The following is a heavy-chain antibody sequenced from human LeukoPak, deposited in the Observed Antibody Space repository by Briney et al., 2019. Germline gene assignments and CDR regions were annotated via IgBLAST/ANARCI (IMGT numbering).Heavy chain of an antibody. J-gene: IGHJ5*02. Sequence: GGSLRLSCAASGFTFSSYRMNWVRQAPGKGLEWVSCISSSSDYIYYADSAKGRFTISRDNAKNSLYLQMNSLRAEDTAVYYCARKRGYGGYKWFDPWGQGTLVTVSS. V-gene: IGHV3-21*01. D-gene: IGHD5-12*01. CDR2: ISSSSDYI. CDR1: GFTFSSYR. CDR3: ARKRGYGGYKWFDP.